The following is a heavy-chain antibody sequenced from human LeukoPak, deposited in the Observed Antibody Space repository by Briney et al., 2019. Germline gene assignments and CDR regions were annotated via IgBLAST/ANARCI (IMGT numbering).Heavy chain of an antibody. CDR2: IYRDGST. Sequence: PSGTLSLTCAVSGGSISTNNWWSWVRRPPGKGLEWIGEIYRDGSTNYNPSLKSRSVISIDKPNNQFSLNLSSVTAADTAVYYCARGLGTYYYGSGSYYFDYWGQGALVTVSS. CDR3: ARGLGTYYYGSGSYYFDY. J-gene: IGHJ4*02. D-gene: IGHD3-10*01. CDR1: GGSISTNNW. V-gene: IGHV4-4*02.